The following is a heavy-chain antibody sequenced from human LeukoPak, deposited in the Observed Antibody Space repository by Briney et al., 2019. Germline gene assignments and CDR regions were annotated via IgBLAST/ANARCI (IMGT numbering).Heavy chain of an antibody. D-gene: IGHD6-13*01. V-gene: IGHV1-18*01. Sequence: GASVKVSCKATGYTFTSYGISWVRQAPGQGIEWMGWISAYNGNTNYAQKLQGRVTMTTDTSTSTAYMELRSLRSDDTAVYYCARSIAAAGPFDYWGQGTLVTVSS. J-gene: IGHJ4*02. CDR2: ISAYNGNT. CDR1: GYTFTSYG. CDR3: ARSIAAAGPFDY.